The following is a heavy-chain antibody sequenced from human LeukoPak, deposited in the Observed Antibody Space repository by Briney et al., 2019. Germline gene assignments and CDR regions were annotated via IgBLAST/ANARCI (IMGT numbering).Heavy chain of an antibody. D-gene: IGHD2-2*01. J-gene: IGHJ5*02. V-gene: IGHV1-2*02. CDR2: INPKSGGA. CDR1: GYTFSNYY. CDR3: ARGVGTSWFDP. Sequence: ASVKLSCTAYGYTFSNYYMHWVRQAPGQGLEWMGWINPKSGGANFAEKFQGRVTMTRDTSIRTVYMELSRVTYDDTAVYYCARGVGTSWFDPWGQGTLVTVSS.